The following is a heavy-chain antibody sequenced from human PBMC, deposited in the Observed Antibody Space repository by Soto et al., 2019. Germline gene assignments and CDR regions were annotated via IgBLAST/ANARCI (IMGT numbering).Heavy chain of an antibody. Sequence: QVQLVESGGGVVQPGRSLRLSCAASGFSFNIYGMHWVRQAPGKGLEWVAFIPYDGSNKYYADSVKGRFTMSRDNSKNTLYLQMDSLRPEDTAVYYCAKDQADCSGGSCYGVDYWGQGTLVTVSS. CDR3: AKDQADCSGGSCYGVDY. D-gene: IGHD2-15*01. V-gene: IGHV3-30*18. CDR2: IPYDGSNK. CDR1: GFSFNIYG. J-gene: IGHJ4*02.